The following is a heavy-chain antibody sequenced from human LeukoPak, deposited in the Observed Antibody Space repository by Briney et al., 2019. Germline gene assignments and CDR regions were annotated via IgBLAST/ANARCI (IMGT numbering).Heavy chain of an antibody. Sequence: PGGSLRLSCAASGFAFNTFAMSWVRQAPGKGLEWVSAISGSGGSTYYADSVKGRFTISRDNSKNTLYLQMNSLRAEDTAVYYCAKDGSRWELDYWGQGTLVTVSS. D-gene: IGHD1-26*01. CDR2: ISGSGGST. CDR3: AKDGSRWELDY. CDR1: GFAFNTFA. J-gene: IGHJ4*02. V-gene: IGHV3-23*01.